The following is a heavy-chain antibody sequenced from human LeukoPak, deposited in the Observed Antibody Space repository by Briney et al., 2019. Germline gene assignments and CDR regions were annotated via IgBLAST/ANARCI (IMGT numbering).Heavy chain of an antibody. J-gene: IGHJ6*04. Sequence: GGSLRLSCLVSEFITYEMNWVRQAPGKGLEWVSYISSSGTTIYYAGSVKGRFTISRDNAKNSLYLQMNSLRAEDTAVYYCAELGITMIGGVWGKGTTVTISS. V-gene: IGHV3-48*03. D-gene: IGHD3-10*02. CDR3: AELGITMIGGV. CDR2: ISSSGTTI. CDR1: EFITYE.